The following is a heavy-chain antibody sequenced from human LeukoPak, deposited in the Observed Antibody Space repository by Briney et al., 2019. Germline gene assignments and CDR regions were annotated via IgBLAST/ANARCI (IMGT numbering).Heavy chain of an antibody. CDR2: ISSSGSTI. D-gene: IGHD3-9*01. V-gene: IGHV3-48*03. CDR3: ARSGPYYDILTGYAPPDY. Sequence: GGSLRLSCAASGFTFSSYEMNWLRQAPGKGLEWVSYISSSGSTIYYADSVKGRFTISRDNAKNSLYLQMNSLRAEDTAVYYCARSGPYYDILTGYAPPDYWGQGTLVTVSS. CDR1: GFTFSSYE. J-gene: IGHJ4*02.